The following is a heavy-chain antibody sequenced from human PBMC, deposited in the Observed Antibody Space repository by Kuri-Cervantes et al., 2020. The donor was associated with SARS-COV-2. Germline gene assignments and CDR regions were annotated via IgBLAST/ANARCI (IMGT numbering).Heavy chain of an antibody. V-gene: IGHV5-51*01. CDR3: ARLGPAFNWFDP. J-gene: IGHJ5*02. Sequence: GGSLRLSCKGSGYSFTSYWIGWVRQMPGKGLEWMGIIYPGDSDTRYSPSFQGQVTISADKSISTAYLQWSSLKASDTATYYCARLGPAFNWFDPWGQGTLVTVSS. D-gene: IGHD3-16*01. CDR1: GYSFTSYW. CDR2: IYPGDSDT.